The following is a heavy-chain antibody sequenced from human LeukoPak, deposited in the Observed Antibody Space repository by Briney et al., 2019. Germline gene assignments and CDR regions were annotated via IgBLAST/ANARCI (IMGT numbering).Heavy chain of an antibody. CDR3: ARGTVFDY. V-gene: IGHV1-18*01. CDR1: GYTLTTYD. J-gene: IGHJ4*02. CDR2: ISTYNANT. D-gene: IGHD1-1*01. Sequence: ASVKVSCKASGYTLTTYDITWVRQAPGQGLEWMGWISTYNANTNYAQKLQGRVTMTTDTSTSTAHMELRSLRSDDTAVYYCARGTVFDYWGQGTLVTVSS.